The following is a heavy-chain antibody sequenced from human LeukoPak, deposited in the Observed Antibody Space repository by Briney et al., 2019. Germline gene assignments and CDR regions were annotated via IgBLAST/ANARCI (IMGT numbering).Heavy chain of an antibody. V-gene: IGHV1-2*02. CDR3: ARVNGEMATKGLDY. Sequence: ASVKASCKASGYAFTGYYMHWVRQAPGQGLEWMGWINPNSGGTNYAQKFQGRVTMTRDTSISTAYMELSRLRSDDTAVYYCARVNGEMATKGLDYWGQGTLVTVSS. J-gene: IGHJ4*02. CDR2: INPNSGGT. D-gene: IGHD5-24*01. CDR1: GYAFTGYY.